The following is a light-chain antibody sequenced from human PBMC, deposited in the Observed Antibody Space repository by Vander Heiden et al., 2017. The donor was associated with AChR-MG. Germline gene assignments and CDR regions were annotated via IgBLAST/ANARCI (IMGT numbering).Light chain of an antibody. CDR1: RSDVGGDNY. V-gene: IGLV2-14*01. CDR3: SSYTSSSTLV. Sequence: HSALTQPASVSASPAQSLPIPCTRTRSDVGGDNYVSWYQQHPGKATNLMIYDVSNRPAGVANRFSGSKSGNTASLTISGLQAEDEADYYCSSYTSSSTLVFGGGTKLTVL. CDR2: DVS. J-gene: IGLJ2*01.